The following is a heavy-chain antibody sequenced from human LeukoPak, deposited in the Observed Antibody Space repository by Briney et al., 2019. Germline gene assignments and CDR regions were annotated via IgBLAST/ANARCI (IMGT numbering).Heavy chain of an antibody. V-gene: IGHV3-53*01. D-gene: IGHD4/OR15-4a*01. Sequence: GGSLRLSCTVSGFTVTSNSMSWVRQAPGKGLEWVSFIYSGSTHYSDSVKGRFTISRDNSKNTLYLQMDSLRAEDTAVYYCARRAGAYSHPYDYWGQGTLVTVSS. CDR3: ARRAGAYSHPYDY. J-gene: IGHJ4*02. CDR1: GFTVTSNS. CDR2: IYSGST.